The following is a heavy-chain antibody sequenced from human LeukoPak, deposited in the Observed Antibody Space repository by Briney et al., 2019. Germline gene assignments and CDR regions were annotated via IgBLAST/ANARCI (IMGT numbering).Heavy chain of an antibody. J-gene: IGHJ4*02. CDR3: ARVSSTILAWAFDY. D-gene: IGHD2/OR15-2a*01. V-gene: IGHV1-2*02. CDR1: GYTFIAYF. Sequence: ASVKVSSKASGYTFIAYFIPWVRQAPGKGLEWLEWINPNSGGTKSAQKFQGRVTMTRDTSISTAYMELSSLRSDDTAVYYCARVSSTILAWAFDYWGQGTLVTVSS. CDR2: INPNSGGT.